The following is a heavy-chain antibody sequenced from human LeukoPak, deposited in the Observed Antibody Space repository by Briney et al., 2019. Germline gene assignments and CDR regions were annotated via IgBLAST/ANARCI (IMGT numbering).Heavy chain of an antibody. CDR2: ISSSSSSM. J-gene: IGHJ4*02. CDR1: RFTFSSYS. V-gene: IGHV3-21*01. D-gene: IGHD2-21*02. CDR3: ARLTRTYCGGDCSLDY. Sequence: GGSLRLSCAASRFTFSSYSMNWVRQAPGKGLEWVSSISSSSSSMYYGDSVKGRFTISRDNAKSSLYLQMNNLRAEDTAMYYCARLTRTYCGGDCSLDYWGQGTLVTVSS.